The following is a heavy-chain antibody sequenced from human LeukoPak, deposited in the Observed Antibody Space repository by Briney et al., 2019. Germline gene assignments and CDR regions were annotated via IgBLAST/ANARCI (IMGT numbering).Heavy chain of an antibody. V-gene: IGHV4-61*02. J-gene: IGHJ6*03. CDR3: ARVFGGSDFNYYYYYMDV. CDR2: IYPSGNT. CDR1: GGSITSVGYY. Sequence: SETLSLTCTVSGGSITSVGYYWTWLRQPAGKGLEWIGRIYPSGNTMYNPSLTSRVTISVDTSKNQFSLKLSSVTAPDTAVYYCARVFGGSDFNYYYYYMDVWGKGTTVTISS. D-gene: IGHD5-12*01.